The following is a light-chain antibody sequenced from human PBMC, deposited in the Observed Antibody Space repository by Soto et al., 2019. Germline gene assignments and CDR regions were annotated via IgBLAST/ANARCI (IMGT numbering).Light chain of an antibody. CDR1: QSVGSN. CDR3: QQYNNWPPYT. J-gene: IGKJ2*01. Sequence: EIVMTQSPATLSVSPGERATLSCRASQSVGSNLAWYQQKPGQAPRLLIYGSSTTATGIPARFSGSGSGTEFTLTISNLQSEDFAVYYGQQYNNWPPYTFGQGTKLEI. CDR2: GSS. V-gene: IGKV3-15*01.